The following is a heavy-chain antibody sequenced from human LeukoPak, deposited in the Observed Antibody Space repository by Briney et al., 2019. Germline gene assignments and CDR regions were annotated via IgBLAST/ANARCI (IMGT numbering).Heavy chain of an antibody. Sequence: SKTLSLTCAVSGYSISSGYYWGWIRQPPGKGLEWIGSIYHSGSTYYNPSLKSRVTISVDTSKNQFSLKLSSVTAADTAVYYCARWMTWYFDLWGRGTLVTVSS. D-gene: IGHD2-2*03. J-gene: IGHJ2*01. CDR2: IYHSGST. CDR1: GYSISSGYY. V-gene: IGHV4-38-2*01. CDR3: ARWMTWYFDL.